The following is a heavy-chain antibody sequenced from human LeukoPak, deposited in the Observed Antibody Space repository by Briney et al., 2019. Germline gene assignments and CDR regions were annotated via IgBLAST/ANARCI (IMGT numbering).Heavy chain of an antibody. CDR3: ARSGSLPDAFDI. J-gene: IGHJ3*02. D-gene: IGHD1-26*01. V-gene: IGHV1-8*01. CDR2: MNPNSGNT. CDR1: GYTFTSYD. Sequence: ASVKVSCKASGYTFTSYDINWVRQATEQGLEWMGWMNPNSGNTGYAQKFQGRVTMTRNTSISTAYMELSSLRSEDTAVYYCARSGSLPDAFDIWGQGTMVTVSS.